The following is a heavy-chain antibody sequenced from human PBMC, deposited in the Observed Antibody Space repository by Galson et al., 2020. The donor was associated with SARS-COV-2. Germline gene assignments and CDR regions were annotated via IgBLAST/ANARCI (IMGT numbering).Heavy chain of an antibody. J-gene: IGHJ6*02. Sequence: ASVKVSCKASGYTFTSYGISWVRQAPGQGLEWMGWISAYNGNTNYGQKLQGRVTMTTDTSTSTAYMELRSLRSDDTAVYYCARVGRPYYYYGMDVWGQGTTVTVSS. V-gene: IGHV1-18*01. CDR3: ARVGRPYYYYGMDV. CDR2: ISAYNGNT. CDR1: GYTFTSYG.